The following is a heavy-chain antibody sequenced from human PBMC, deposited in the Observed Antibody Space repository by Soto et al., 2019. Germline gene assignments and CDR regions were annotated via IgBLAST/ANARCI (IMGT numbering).Heavy chain of an antibody. CDR3: AGGGGQSYGDFFGPFDS. V-gene: IGHV1-18*01. CDR2: ISAYNGNS. Sequence: ASVKVSCKASGYTFTSDGISWVRQAPGQGLEWMGWISAYNGNSNYAQKLQGRGSMTTDTSTSTAYMELRSLRCDDTAVDYCAGGGGQSYGDFFGPFDSWGKGTXVTVSS. J-gene: IGHJ4*02. D-gene: IGHD4-17*01. CDR1: GYTFTSDG.